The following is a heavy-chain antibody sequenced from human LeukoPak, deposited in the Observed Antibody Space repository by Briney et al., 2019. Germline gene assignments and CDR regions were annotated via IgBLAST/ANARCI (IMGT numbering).Heavy chain of an antibody. CDR1: GYTFTSYD. CDR3: ARGHSSGSRDYMDV. V-gene: IGHV1-8*03. CDR2: MNPNSGNT. J-gene: IGHJ6*03. D-gene: IGHD6-19*01. Sequence: ASVKVSCKASGYTFTSYDINWVRQATGQGLEWMGWMNPNSGNTGYAQKFQGRVTITRNTSISTAYMELSRLRSDDTAVYYCARGHSSGSRDYMDVWGKGTTVTVSS.